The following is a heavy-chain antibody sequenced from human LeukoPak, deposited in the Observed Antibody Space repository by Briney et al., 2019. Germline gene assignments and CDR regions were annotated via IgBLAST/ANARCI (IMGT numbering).Heavy chain of an antibody. CDR1: GSRFIKYW. V-gene: IGHV5-51*01. D-gene: IGHD5-12*01. CDR2: VYPGDSDI. Sequence: PGEPLQISCQGSGSRFIKYWIAWARQLPGKGLEGMGIVYPGDSDIRYSPSFQGRVTISADKSISTAYLQWSSLKASDTAMHYCARHFGYSGYDGDYWGQGTLVSVSS. CDR3: ARHFGYSGYDGDY. J-gene: IGHJ4*02.